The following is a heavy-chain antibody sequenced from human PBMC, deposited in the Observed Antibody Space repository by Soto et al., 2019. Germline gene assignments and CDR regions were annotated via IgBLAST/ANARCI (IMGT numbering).Heavy chain of an antibody. V-gene: IGHV1-69*06. CDR1: GGTFSSYA. Sequence: SVKVSCKASGGTFSSYAISWVRQAPGQGLEWMGGIIPIFGTANYAQKFQGRVTITADKSTSTACMELSSLRSEDTAVYYCARDGSSSRYNWFDPWGQGTLVTVSS. CDR3: ARDGSSSRYNWFDP. CDR2: IIPIFGTA. D-gene: IGHD6-13*01. J-gene: IGHJ5*02.